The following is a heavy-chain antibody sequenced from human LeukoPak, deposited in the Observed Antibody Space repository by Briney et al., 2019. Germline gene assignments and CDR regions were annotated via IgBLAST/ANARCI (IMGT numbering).Heavy chain of an antibody. Sequence: GGSLRLSCAASGFTFSTYPINWFRQAPGKGLEYVSAISSNGGVTYYVNSVKGRFTISRDNSKNTVYLQMGSLRAEDMAVYYCARGRGGSGTYYLDYWGQGTLVTVSS. J-gene: IGHJ4*02. CDR3: ARGRGGSGTYYLDY. V-gene: IGHV3-64*01. D-gene: IGHD3-10*01. CDR2: ISSNGGVT. CDR1: GFTFSTYP.